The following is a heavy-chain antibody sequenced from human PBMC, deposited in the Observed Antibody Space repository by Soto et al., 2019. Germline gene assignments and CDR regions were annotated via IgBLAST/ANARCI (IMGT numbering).Heavy chain of an antibody. D-gene: IGHD2-21*02. V-gene: IGHV4-59*01. CDR3: ARDLWGYCGTDCYPLDV. J-gene: IGHJ6*02. CDR2: MYKTGST. CDR1: GGSISGYY. Sequence: QVQLQESGPGLVKPSETLSLTCTVSGGSISGYYWSWIRQPPGKGLEWIGYMYKTGSTVYNPSFKSRVTIPVDTSKNQFSLKLNAVTAADTAVYYCARDLWGYCGTDCYPLDVWGQGTTVTVSS.